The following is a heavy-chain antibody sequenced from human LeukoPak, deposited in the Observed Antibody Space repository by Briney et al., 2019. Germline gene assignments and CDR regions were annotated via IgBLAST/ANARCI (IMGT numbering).Heavy chain of an antibody. V-gene: IGHV4-4*07. CDR3: ARVGSEGYYYYYMDV. D-gene: IGHD1-14*01. Sequence: SETLSLTCTVSGGSISGYYWSWIRQPAGKGLEWIGRIYTSGSTNYNPSLKSRVTMSVDTSKNQFSLNLSSVTAADTAVYYCARVGSEGYYYYYMDVWGKGTTVTVSS. CDR1: GGSISGYY. CDR2: IYTSGST. J-gene: IGHJ6*03.